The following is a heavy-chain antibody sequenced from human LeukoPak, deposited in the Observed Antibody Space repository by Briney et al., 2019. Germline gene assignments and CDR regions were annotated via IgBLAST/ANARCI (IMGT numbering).Heavy chain of an antibody. CDR3: VAVVAATGGNN. CDR1: GGSISSGYYY. Sequence: PSETLSLTCTVSGGSISSGYYYWSRIRSPPGQGLVWIGYIHYSGSTFYNSSLKSRVTISVDTSKNQFSLKLSSVTAAETAVYYCVAVVAATGGNNWGQGTLVTVSS. CDR2: IHYSGST. D-gene: IGHD2-15*01. V-gene: IGHV4-30-4*01. J-gene: IGHJ4*02.